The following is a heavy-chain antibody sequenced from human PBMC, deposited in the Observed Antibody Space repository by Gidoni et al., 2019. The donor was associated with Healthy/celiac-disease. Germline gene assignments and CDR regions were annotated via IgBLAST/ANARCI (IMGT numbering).Heavy chain of an antibody. CDR2: IYHSGST. CDR1: GGSISSSNW. CDR3: ARDLGSKQWLVREGEDY. J-gene: IGHJ4*02. D-gene: IGHD6-19*01. Sequence: QVQLQESGPGLVKPSGTLSLTCAVSGGSISSSNWWSWVRQPPGKGLEWIGEIYHSGSTNHNPSLKSRVTISVDKSKNQFSLKLSSVPAADTAVYYCARDLGSKQWLVREGEDYWGQGTLVTVSS. V-gene: IGHV4-4*02.